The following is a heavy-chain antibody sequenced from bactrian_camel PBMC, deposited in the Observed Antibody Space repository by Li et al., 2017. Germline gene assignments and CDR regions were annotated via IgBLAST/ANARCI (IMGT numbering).Heavy chain of an antibody. CDR3: AGSADLGASLLLSDYEF. Sequence: HVQLVESGGGSVQAGGSLRLSCGASGAMNRCIGWFRQPPGKEREGVAAFDSAGDTMYDDAVKGRFTISRDPDVAKNTLYLQMNDLEPEDTAIYYCAGSADLGASLLLSDYEFWGQGTQVTVS. CDR2: FDSAGDT. CDR1: GAMNRC. V-gene: IGHV3S53*01. D-gene: IGHD1*01. J-gene: IGHJ4*01.